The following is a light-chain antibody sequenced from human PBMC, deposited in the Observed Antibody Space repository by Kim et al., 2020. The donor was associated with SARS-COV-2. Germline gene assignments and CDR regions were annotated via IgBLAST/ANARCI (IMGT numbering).Light chain of an antibody. Sequence: QAVVTQPPSVSASPGQKVTISCSGSRSNIVYNPASWYQQFPGTAPKLITYDNDKRPSGIPDRFSSSNSGTSATLGITGLRTGDEADYYCATWDSSLSVGVFGGGTQVTVL. J-gene: IGLJ3*02. CDR2: DND. CDR3: ATWDSSLSVGV. V-gene: IGLV1-51*01. CDR1: RSNIVYNP.